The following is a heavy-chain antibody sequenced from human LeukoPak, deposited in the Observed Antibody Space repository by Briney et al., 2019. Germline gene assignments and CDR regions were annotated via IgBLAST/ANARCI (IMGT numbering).Heavy chain of an antibody. CDR3: SIRLRFLEWLAPGDY. D-gene: IGHD3-3*01. V-gene: IGHV1-24*01. Sequence: ASVKVSCKVSGHSLSEISMDWVRQAPGKGLEWVGNFVPEHGETVYAQNFQGRVTMSNDTSTETAYMELSSLRSGDTAVYYCSIRLRFLEWLAPGDYWGQGSPVTVSS. CDR2: FVPEHGET. CDR1: GHSLSEIS. J-gene: IGHJ4*02.